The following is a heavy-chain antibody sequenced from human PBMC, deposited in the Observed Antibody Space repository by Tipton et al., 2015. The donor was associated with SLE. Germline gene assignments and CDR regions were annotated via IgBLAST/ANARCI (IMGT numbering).Heavy chain of an antibody. CDR1: GFTFSSYG. D-gene: IGHD6-19*01. J-gene: IGHJ4*02. CDR3: ARYPARGSYFDY. Sequence: SLRLSCAASGFTFSSYGMHWVRQAPGKGLEWVAVISYDGSNKYYADSVKGRFTISRDNSKNTLYLQMNSLRAEDTAVYYCARYPARGSYFDYWGQGTLVTVSS. V-gene: IGHV3-30*19. CDR2: ISYDGSNK.